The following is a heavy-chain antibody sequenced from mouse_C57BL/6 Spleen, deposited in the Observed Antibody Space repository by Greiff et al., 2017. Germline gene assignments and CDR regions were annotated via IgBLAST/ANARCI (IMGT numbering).Heavy chain of an antibody. CDR3: GRGRLFTTVVNWDFDV. D-gene: IGHD1-1*01. CDR2: INPNNGGT. Sequence: VQLQQSGPELVKPGASVKIPCKASGYTFTDYNMDWVKQSHGKSLEWIGDINPNNGGTIYNQKFKGKGTLTVDKSSSTAYMELRSLTSEDTAVYYCGRGRLFTTVVNWDFDVWGTGTTVTVSS. J-gene: IGHJ1*03. V-gene: IGHV1-18*01. CDR1: GYTFTDYN.